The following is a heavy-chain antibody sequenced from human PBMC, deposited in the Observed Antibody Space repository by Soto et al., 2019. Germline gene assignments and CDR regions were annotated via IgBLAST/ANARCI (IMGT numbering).Heavy chain of an antibody. CDR2: IFSNDEK. CDR1: GFSLSNARMG. CDR3: ARIPYGDYVAHWYFDL. D-gene: IGHD4-17*01. J-gene: IGHJ2*01. Sequence: QVTLKESGPVLVKPTETLTLTCTVSGFSLSNARMGVSWIRQPPGKALEWLAHIFSNDEKSYSTSLKSRLTISXXTXKXXVVLTMPNMDPVHTATYYCARIPYGDYVAHWYFDLWGRGTLVTVSS. V-gene: IGHV2-26*01.